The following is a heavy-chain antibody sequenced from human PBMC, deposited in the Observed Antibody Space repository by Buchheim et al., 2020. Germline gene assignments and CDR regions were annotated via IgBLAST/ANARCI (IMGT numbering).Heavy chain of an antibody. V-gene: IGHV4-59*01. J-gene: IGHJ5*02. CDR3: AGVGVQSTVTTWRRWFDP. CDR2: VYYSGST. Sequence: QVQLQESGPGLVKPSETLSLTCTVSGGSISSYYWSWIRQPPGKGLEWIGYVYYSGSTACNPSLKSRVTISVDTSKNQFSLTLSYVTAADTAVYYCAGVGVQSTVTTWRRWFDPWGQGTL. D-gene: IGHD4-11*01. CDR1: GGSISSYY.